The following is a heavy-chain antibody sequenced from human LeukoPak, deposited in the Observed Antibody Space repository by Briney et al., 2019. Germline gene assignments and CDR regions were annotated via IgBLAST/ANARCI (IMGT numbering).Heavy chain of an antibody. Sequence: GGSLRLSCAGSGFIFSNYAMTWVRQAPGKGLEWVSAISGSGGSTYYADSVKGRFTISRDNSKNTLYLQMNSLRAEDTAVYYCAKDYYDSSGYRDAFDIWGQGTMVTVSS. D-gene: IGHD3-22*01. J-gene: IGHJ3*02. V-gene: IGHV3-23*01. CDR1: GFIFSNYA. CDR2: ISGSGGST. CDR3: AKDYYDSSGYRDAFDI.